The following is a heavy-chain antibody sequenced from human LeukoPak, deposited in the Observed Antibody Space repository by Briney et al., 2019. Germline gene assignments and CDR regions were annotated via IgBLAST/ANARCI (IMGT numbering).Heavy chain of an antibody. Sequence: SVKVSCKASGGTFSSYAISWVRQAPGQGLEWMGGIIPIFGTANYAQKSQGRVTITTDESTSTAYMELSSLRSDDTAVYYCARAVGAVDYYFDYWGQGTLVTVSS. CDR1: GGTFSSYA. D-gene: IGHD1-26*01. CDR3: ARAVGAVDYYFDY. CDR2: IIPIFGTA. J-gene: IGHJ4*02. V-gene: IGHV1-69*05.